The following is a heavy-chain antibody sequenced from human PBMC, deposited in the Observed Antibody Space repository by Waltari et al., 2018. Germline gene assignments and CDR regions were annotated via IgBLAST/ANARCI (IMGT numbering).Heavy chain of an antibody. CDR3: ASTVAGAYYYYYYGMDV. CDR1: GGSISSGSYY. J-gene: IGHJ6*02. V-gene: IGHV4-61*02. D-gene: IGHD2-15*01. Sequence: QVQLQESGPGLVKPSQTLSLTCTVSGGSISSGSYYWSWLRQPAGKGLEWIGRIYTSGSTNYNPSLKSRVTISVDTSKNQFSLKLSSVTAADTAVYYCASTVAGAYYYYYYGMDVWGQGTTVTVSS. CDR2: IYTSGST.